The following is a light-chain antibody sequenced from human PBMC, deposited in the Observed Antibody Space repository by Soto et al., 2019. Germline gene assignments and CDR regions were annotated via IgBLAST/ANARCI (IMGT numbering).Light chain of an antibody. CDR2: GAS. V-gene: IGKV3-20*01. J-gene: IGKJ1*01. CDR3: QQHGSP. Sequence: IVLTEAPGTLSLSPGERATLSCRASQSVSSSYLAWYQQKPGQAPRLLIYGASSRATGIPDRFSGSGSGTDFTLTISRLEPEDFAVYYCQQHGSPLGQGTKVDI. CDR1: QSVSSSY.